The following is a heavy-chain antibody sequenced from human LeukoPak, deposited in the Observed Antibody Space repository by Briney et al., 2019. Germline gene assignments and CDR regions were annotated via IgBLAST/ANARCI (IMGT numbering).Heavy chain of an antibody. V-gene: IGHV3-74*01. J-gene: IGHJ4*02. CDR3: GRDLGGRSGY. CDR1: GFTFRTYW. Sequence: GGSLRLSCAASGFTFRTYWMHWVRQVPGEGLVWVSRINEDGSITNYADSVKGRFSISRDNAKNTLYLQMNSLRAEDMAVYYCGRDLGGRSGYWGQGTLVTVSS. CDR2: INEDGSIT. D-gene: IGHD1-26*01.